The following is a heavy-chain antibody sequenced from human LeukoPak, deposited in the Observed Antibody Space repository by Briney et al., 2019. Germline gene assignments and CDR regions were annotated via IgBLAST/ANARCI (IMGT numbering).Heavy chain of an antibody. Sequence: PSETLSLTCTVSGGSISSYYWSWIRQPPGKGLEWIGYIYYSGSTNYNPSLKSRVTISVDTSKNQFSLKLSSVTAADTAVYYCARKNYYDSSGYYDIWGQGTMVTVSS. D-gene: IGHD3-22*01. CDR1: GGSISSYY. CDR2: IYYSGST. J-gene: IGHJ3*02. CDR3: ARKNYYDSSGYYDI. V-gene: IGHV4-59*01.